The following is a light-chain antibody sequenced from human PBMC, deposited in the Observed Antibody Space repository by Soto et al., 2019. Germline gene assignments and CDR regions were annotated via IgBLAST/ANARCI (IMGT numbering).Light chain of an antibody. CDR3: QHYHNLPPFT. Sequence: DLQMTQSPSSLSASVGARVSITCQASQDIRTSLSWFQQKPGRAPKLLIYGASNLETGVPSRFRGSGSGTDFTFTISSLHPEDIATYYCQHYHNLPPFTFGPGTKVXIK. V-gene: IGKV1-33*01. CDR1: QDIRTS. J-gene: IGKJ3*01. CDR2: GAS.